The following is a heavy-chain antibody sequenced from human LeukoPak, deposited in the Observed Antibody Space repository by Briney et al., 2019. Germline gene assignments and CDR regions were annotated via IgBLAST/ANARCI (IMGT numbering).Heavy chain of an antibody. Sequence: GGSLRLSYEVSGFTFSSYVMSWVRQAPGKGPEGVAYIGGSDGITSYADSVKGRFTISRDNSKNTVYLEMNSLRAEDTAVYYCVKGGRGADCIFVYWGQGTLVTVSS. D-gene: IGHD2-21*02. CDR2: IGGSDGIT. J-gene: IGHJ4*02. CDR1: GFTFSSYV. V-gene: IGHV3-23*01. CDR3: VKGGRGADCIFVY.